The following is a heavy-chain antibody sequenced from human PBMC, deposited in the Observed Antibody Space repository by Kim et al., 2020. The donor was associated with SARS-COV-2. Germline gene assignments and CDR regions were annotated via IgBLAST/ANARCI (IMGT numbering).Heavy chain of an antibody. CDR3: ASSYTSGWTQN. J-gene: IGHJ1*01. Sequence: TTYRPSLQSRVTIAIATSNNQFSLKLSAVTAADTAVYYCASSYTSGWTQNWGQGTLVTVSS. D-gene: IGHD6-25*01. CDR2: T. V-gene: IGHV4-59*01.